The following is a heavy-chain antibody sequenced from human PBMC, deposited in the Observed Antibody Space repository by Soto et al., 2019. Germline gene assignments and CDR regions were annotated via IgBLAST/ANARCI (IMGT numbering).Heavy chain of an antibody. V-gene: IGHV4-61*01. CDR1: GDSVSSDRYF. D-gene: IGHD1-26*01. CDR2: ISYTGDT. CDR3: ARIVVGATVDL. Sequence: GALSGTCVVSGDSVSSDRYFWTWIRQPPGKGLEWIAYISYTGDTNYNPSLKSRVTISVDTSRNQFSLTLTSVTAADTAVYFCARIVVGATVDLWGQGSVVTVSS. J-gene: IGHJ1*01.